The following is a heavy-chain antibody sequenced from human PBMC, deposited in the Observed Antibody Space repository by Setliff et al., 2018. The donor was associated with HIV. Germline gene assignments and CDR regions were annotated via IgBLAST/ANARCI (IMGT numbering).Heavy chain of an antibody. V-gene: IGHV1-69*10. CDR3: AIGIGFCSGGSCWGI. CDR1: GGTFSSYA. Sequence: SVKVSCKASGGTFSSYAISWVRQAPGQGLEWMGGIIPILGIANYAQKFQGRVTMTEDTSTDTGYMELSSLRSEDTALYYCAIGIGFCSGGSCWGIWGQGTMVTVSS. D-gene: IGHD2-15*01. CDR2: IIPILGIA. J-gene: IGHJ3*02.